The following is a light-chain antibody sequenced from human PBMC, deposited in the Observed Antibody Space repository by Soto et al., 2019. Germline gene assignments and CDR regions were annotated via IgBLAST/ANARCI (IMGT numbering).Light chain of an antibody. CDR2: DAS. CDR1: QSISSW. J-gene: IGKJ1*01. Sequence: TQITQSPSTLSASVGDRVTITCRASQSISSWLAWYQQKPGKAPKLLIYDASSLESGVPSRFSGSGSGTEFTLTIRRLQTDDFATYYCQPRTFGQGTKVDI. V-gene: IGKV1-5*01. CDR3: QPRT.